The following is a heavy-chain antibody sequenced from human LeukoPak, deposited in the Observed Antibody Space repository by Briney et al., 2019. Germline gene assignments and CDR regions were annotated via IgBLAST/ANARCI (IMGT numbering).Heavy chain of an antibody. V-gene: IGHV1-69*13. CDR2: IIPIFGTA. D-gene: IGHD3-22*01. CDR3: ARVGYYDSSGYYDPYYFDY. Sequence: SVKVSCKASGGTFSSYAISWARQAPGQGLEWMGGIIPIFGTANYAQKFQGRVTITADESTSTAYMELSSLRSEDTAVYYCARVGYYDSSGYYDPYYFDYWGQGTLVTVSS. CDR1: GGTFSSYA. J-gene: IGHJ4*02.